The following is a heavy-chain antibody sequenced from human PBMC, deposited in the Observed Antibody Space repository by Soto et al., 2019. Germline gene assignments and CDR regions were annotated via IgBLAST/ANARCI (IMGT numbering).Heavy chain of an antibody. CDR2: IYSGGST. D-gene: IGHD3-10*01. CDR3: ARVHYGSGSPWKGWFDP. Sequence: GGSLRLSCAASGFTVSSNYMSWVRQAPGKGLEWVSVIYSGGSTYYADSVKGRFTISRDNSKNTLYLQMNSLRAEDTAVYYCARVHYGSGSPWKGWFDPWGQGTLVTVSS. J-gene: IGHJ5*02. V-gene: IGHV3-53*01. CDR1: GFTVSSNY.